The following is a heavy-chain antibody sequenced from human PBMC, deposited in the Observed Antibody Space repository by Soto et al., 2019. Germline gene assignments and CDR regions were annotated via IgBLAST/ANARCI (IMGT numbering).Heavy chain of an antibody. CDR3: ARRV. CDR2: ISAGGDRT. Sequence: EVQVSESGGGLVQPGGSLRLSCATSGFTFSHYPMNWVRQAPGKGLEWVSGISAGGDRTYYADSVKGRFTIFRDNSKTSVSLQMNSLRVVDTAVYYAARRVWGPGPRVTGSS. V-gene: IGHV3-23*01. J-gene: IGHJ4*02. CDR1: GFTFSHYP.